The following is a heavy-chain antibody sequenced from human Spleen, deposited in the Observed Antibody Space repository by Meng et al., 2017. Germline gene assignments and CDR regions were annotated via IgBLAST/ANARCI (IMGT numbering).Heavy chain of an antibody. J-gene: IGHJ4*02. V-gene: IGHV1-69*13. D-gene: IGHD5-12*01. CDR3: ASQEGMVAKTIDY. CDR1: GGTFRSDA. CDR2: IIPIFGTA. Sequence: SVKVSCKVSGGTFRSDAINWVRQAPGQGLEWMGGIIPIFGTANHATKFQGRVTITADESTSTAYMQLSSLRSDDTAVYYCASQEGMVAKTIDYWGQGTLVTVSS.